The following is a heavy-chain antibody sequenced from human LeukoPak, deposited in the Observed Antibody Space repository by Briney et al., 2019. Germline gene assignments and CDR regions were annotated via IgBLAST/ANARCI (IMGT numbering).Heavy chain of an antibody. CDR1: GFTANTHH. CDR3: ARERDYDTYFDY. V-gene: IGHV3-53*01. D-gene: IGHD3-22*01. CDR2: RQPGNVS. J-gene: IGHJ4*01. Sequence: GGSLRLSCAVSGFTANTHHMAWVRQAPGKHLEWVSVRQPGNVSYYADSVTGRFTTSTDTSKNTVYLQMTGLRVEDTALYYCARERDYDTYFDYWGQGTLVIVSS.